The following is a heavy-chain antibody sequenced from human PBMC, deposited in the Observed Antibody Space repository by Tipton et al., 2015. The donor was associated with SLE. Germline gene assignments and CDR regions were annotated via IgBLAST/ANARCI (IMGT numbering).Heavy chain of an antibody. D-gene: IGHD6-19*01. CDR1: GGSFSGYY. J-gene: IGHJ4*02. V-gene: IGHV4-59*01. CDR3: ARETGRYSSGWFDY. CDR2: IYYSGST. Sequence: TLSLTCAVYGGSFSGYYWSWIRQPPGKGLEWIGYIYYSGSTNYNPSLKSRVTISVDTSKNQFSLKLSSVTAADTAVYYCARETGRYSSGWFDYWGQGTLVTVSS.